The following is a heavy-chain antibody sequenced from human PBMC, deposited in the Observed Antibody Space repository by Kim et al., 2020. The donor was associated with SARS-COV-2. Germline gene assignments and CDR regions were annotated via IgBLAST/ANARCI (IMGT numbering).Heavy chain of an antibody. CDR3: ARGAQLSWYYYGMDV. Sequence: GGSLRLSCAASGFTFSSYDMHWVRQATGKGLEWVSAIGTAGDTYYPGSVKGRFTISRENAKNSLYLQMNSLRAGDTAVYYCARGAQLSWYYYGMDVWGQGTTVTVSS. J-gene: IGHJ6*02. V-gene: IGHV3-13*04. CDR1: GFTFSSYD. CDR2: IGTAGDT. D-gene: IGHD4-4*01.